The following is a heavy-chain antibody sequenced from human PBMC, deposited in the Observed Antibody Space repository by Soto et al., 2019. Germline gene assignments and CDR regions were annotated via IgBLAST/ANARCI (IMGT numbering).Heavy chain of an antibody. V-gene: IGHV3-30-3*01. CDR3: ARGHYYDTAGYSPADS. CDR1: GFTFSDYA. J-gene: IGHJ4*02. Sequence: QVQLAESGGGVVLPGRSLRLYCAASGFTFSDYAMHWVRQAPGKGLEWLAVISYDGSHTDYTDFMRGRFTISRDNPRNTLLLQMSSLRAVDTAVYNCARGHYYDTAGYSPADSWGQGTLVTVSS. D-gene: IGHD3-22*01. CDR2: ISYDGSHT.